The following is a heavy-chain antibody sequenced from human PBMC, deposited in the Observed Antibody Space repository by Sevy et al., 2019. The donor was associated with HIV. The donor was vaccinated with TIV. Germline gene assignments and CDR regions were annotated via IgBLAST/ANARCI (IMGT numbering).Heavy chain of an antibody. V-gene: IGHV1-24*01. CDR2: FDPEDGET. D-gene: IGHD3-22*01. J-gene: IGHJ4*01. CDR1: GYTLTGLS. CDR3: ATTKDYYHSSGCPFDY. Sequence: ASVKVSCKVSGYTLTGLSMHWVRQAPGKGLEWMGSFDPEDGETIYAQNFQGRVTMTEDTSTDTAYMELSSLRSEDTAVYFCATTKDYYHSSGCPFDYWGHGTLVTVSS.